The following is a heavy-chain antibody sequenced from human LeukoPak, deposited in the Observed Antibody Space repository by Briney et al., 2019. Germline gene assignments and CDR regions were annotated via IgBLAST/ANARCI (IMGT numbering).Heavy chain of an antibody. Sequence: GASVKVSCKASGGTFSSYAISWVRQAPGQGLEWMGWISAYNGNTNYAQKLQGRVTMTTDTSTSTAYMELRSLRSDDTAVYYCARSSVGYGGTPWGQGTLVTVSS. CDR2: ISAYNGNT. CDR3: ARSSVGYGGTP. V-gene: IGHV1-18*01. J-gene: IGHJ5*02. CDR1: GGTFSSYA. D-gene: IGHD4-23*01.